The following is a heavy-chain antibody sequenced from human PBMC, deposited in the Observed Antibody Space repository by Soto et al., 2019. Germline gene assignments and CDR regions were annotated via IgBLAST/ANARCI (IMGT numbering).Heavy chain of an antibody. CDR2: IYYSGST. Sequence: QVQLQESGPGLVKPSETLSLTCTVSGGSISSYYWSWIRQPPGKGLEWIGYIYYSGSTNYNPSLKSRVTISVDTSKNQFFLKLSSVTAADTAVYYCARTSPLDSDAFDIWGQGTMVTVSS. D-gene: IGHD3-9*01. CDR3: ARTSPLDSDAFDI. CDR1: GGSISSYY. V-gene: IGHV4-59*01. J-gene: IGHJ3*02.